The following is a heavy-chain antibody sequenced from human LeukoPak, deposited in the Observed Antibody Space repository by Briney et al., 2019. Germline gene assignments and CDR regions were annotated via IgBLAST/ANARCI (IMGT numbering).Heavy chain of an antibody. D-gene: IGHD3-3*01. V-gene: IGHV3-23*01. J-gene: IGHJ6*02. Sequence: GGSLRLSCAASGLTGSHNYVSWVRQTPGKGLEWVSAISGSGGSTYYADSVKGRFTISRDNSKNTLFLQMNSLRAEDTAPYYCAKSVAIYFYYGLDVWGQGTTVTVSS. CDR3: AKSVAIYFYYGLDV. CDR1: GLTGSHNY. CDR2: ISGSGGST.